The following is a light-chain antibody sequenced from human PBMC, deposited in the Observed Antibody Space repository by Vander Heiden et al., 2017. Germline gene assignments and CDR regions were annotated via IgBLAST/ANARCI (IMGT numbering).Light chain of an antibody. CDR2: EVS. CDR1: QSLLQVDGKSY. J-gene: IGKJ2*01. V-gene: IGKV2D-29*01. Sequence: VMTQTTPALSVAPGQPASISCKSSQSLLQVDGKSYLYGYLQEPGKPPQLLIYEVSDRCCGVPDRFSCGGSLTDFTLKISRVVVATVGVYSCRQSIQLPYTFGQGTKLEIK. CDR3: RQSIQLPYT.